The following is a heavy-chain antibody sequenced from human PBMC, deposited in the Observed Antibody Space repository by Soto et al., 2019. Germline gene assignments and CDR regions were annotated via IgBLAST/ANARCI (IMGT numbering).Heavy chain of an antibody. D-gene: IGHD3-10*01. CDR3: ATSYGSGYRAFDF. Sequence: QVQLVQSGAEVKRPGSSVKVSCKASGDTFNFYSINWVRQAPGLGLEWMGRVNPILSMSNYAQRFQGRVTIAAYKSTSTAYMELSGLRSEDTAIYYCATSYGSGYRAFDFWGQGALVTVSS. CDR1: GDTFNFYS. CDR2: VNPILSMS. J-gene: IGHJ4*02. V-gene: IGHV1-69*04.